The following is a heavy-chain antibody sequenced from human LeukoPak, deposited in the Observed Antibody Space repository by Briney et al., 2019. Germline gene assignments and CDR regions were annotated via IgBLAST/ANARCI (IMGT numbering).Heavy chain of an antibody. CDR3: ARSSGWYHRGPDYYYYYMDV. CDR2: ISSTSSYI. V-gene: IGHV3-21*01. Sequence: PGGSLRLSCAASGFIFNSHSMNWVRQAPGKGLEWVSSISSTSSYIYYADSVKSLFTISRDNAKNSLYLQMNSLRAEDTAVYYCARSSGWYHRGPDYYYYYMDVWGKGTTVTVS. CDR1: GFIFNSHS. D-gene: IGHD6-19*01. J-gene: IGHJ6*03.